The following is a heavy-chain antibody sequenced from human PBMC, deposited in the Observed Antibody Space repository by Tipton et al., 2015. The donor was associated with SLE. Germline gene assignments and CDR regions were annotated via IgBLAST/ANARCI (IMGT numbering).Heavy chain of an antibody. Sequence: TLSLTCTVSGASVSSGSYYWSWIRQPPGKGLEWIGYIYYSGSTNYNPSLNSRVTISVDTSKNQFSLKLSSVTAADTAVYYCARVSNLWIHPVDYWGQGTLVTVSS. D-gene: IGHD1-1*01. CDR3: ARVSNLWIHPVDY. J-gene: IGHJ4*02. CDR2: IYYSGST. CDR1: GASVSSGSYY. V-gene: IGHV4-61*01.